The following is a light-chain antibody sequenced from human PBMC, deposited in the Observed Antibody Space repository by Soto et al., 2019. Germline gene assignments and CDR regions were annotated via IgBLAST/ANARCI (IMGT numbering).Light chain of an antibody. Sequence: EIVLTQSPGTLSLSPVESATLSCRASPSVSGSNLAWYQQNPGQAPRLLIYGASTRATGIPARFSGSGSGTEFTLTISSLQSEDFAVYYCQQYNNWPTFGVGTKVDIK. J-gene: IGKJ4*01. CDR1: PSVSGSN. CDR3: QQYNNWPT. CDR2: GAS. V-gene: IGKV3-15*01.